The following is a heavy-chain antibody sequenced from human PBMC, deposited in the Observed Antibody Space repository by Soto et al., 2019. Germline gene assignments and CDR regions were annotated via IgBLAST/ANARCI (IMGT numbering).Heavy chain of an antibody. D-gene: IGHD3-10*01. CDR2: MYYSGST. CDR3: AAVGVSMFWGVGFDY. J-gene: IGHJ4*02. Sequence: QVQLQESGPGLVKPSQTLFLTCTVSGGSISSGASYWSWIRQHPGKGLEWIGYMYYSGSTDYNPALKSRFTISVDMSTNQFSLKLSSVTAADTAVYYCAAVGVSMFWGVGFDYWGQGTLVTVSS. CDR1: GGSISSGASY. V-gene: IGHV4-31*03.